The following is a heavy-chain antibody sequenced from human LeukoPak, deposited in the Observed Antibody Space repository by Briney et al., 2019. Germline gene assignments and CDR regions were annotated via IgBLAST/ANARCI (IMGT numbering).Heavy chain of an antibody. V-gene: IGHV4-59*01. CDR1: GGSISSYY. Sequence: SETLSLTCTVSGGSISSYYWSWIRQPPGKGLEWIGYIYYSGSTNYNPSLKSRVTISVDTSKNQFSLKLSSVTAADTAVYYCARGWYYYDSSGYYSPINAFDIWGQGTMVTVSS. J-gene: IGHJ3*02. D-gene: IGHD3-22*01. CDR2: IYYSGST. CDR3: ARGWYYYDSSGYYSPINAFDI.